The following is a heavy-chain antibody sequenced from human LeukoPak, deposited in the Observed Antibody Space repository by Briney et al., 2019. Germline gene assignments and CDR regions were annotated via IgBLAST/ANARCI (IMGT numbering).Heavy chain of an antibody. J-gene: IGHJ4*02. CDR1: GFTFTNYA. D-gene: IGHD3-10*01. CDR2: ISVDGSAT. V-gene: IGHV3-30*04. CDR3: ARDFGY. Sequence: GGSLRLSCAASGFTFTNYAMNWIRQSPVKGLQWLAAISVDGSATNYADSVKGRFTISRDNSKDTLYLEMDSLRPEDTAVYYCARDFGYWGQGTLVTVSS.